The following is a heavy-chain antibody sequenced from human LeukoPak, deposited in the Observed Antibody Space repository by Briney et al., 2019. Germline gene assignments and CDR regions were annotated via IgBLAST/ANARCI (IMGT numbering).Heavy chain of an antibody. CDR3: ARDRYYYDSSGYYYVSSDYFDY. D-gene: IGHD3-22*01. V-gene: IGHV1-18*01. J-gene: IGHJ4*02. CDR2: ISAYNGNT. Sequence: GASVKVSCKASGYTFTSYGISWVRQAPGQGLEWMGWISAYNGNTNYAQELQGRVTMTTDTSTSTAYMELRSLRSDDTAVYYCARDRYYYDSSGYYYVSSDYFDYWGQGTLVTVSS. CDR1: GYTFTSYG.